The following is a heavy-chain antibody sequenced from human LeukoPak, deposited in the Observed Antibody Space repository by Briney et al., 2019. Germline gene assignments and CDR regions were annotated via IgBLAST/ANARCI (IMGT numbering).Heavy chain of an antibody. V-gene: IGHV3-23*01. CDR3: AKDALPSSGNYLLA. J-gene: IGHJ5*02. D-gene: IGHD1-26*01. CDR2: ISGSGGCT. CDR1: GFTFSSYA. Sequence: GGSLRLSCTASGFTFSSYAMSWVRQAPGKGLEWVSAISGSGGCTYYADSVKGRFTISRDNSKNTLYLQMNSLRAEDTAVYYCAKDALPSSGNYLLAWGQGTLVTVSS.